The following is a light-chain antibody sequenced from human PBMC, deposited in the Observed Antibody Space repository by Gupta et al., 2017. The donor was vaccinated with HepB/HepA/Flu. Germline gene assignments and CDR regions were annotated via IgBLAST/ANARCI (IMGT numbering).Light chain of an antibody. V-gene: IGKV3-20*01. CDR1: QSLSTSY. Sequence: DIVLTQSPGTLSLSPGERATLSCRASQSLSTSYLAWYQQKPGQAPRLLIYSTSSRATGIPDRFSGSGSGTDFTLTINRLEPEDFAVYYCQQYGSSPGYTFGQGTELEI. J-gene: IGKJ2*01. CDR2: STS. CDR3: QQYGSSPGYT.